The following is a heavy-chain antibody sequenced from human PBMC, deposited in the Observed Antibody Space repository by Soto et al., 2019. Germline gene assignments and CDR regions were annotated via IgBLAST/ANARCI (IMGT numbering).Heavy chain of an antibody. CDR2: INAGNGNT. V-gene: IGHV1-3*01. D-gene: IGHD3-3*01. Sequence: ASVKVSCKASGYTFTSYAMHWVRQAPGQRLEWMGWINAGNGNTKYSQKFQGRVTITRDTSASTAYMELSSLRSEDTAVYYCARPAEELRFLEWLFIDYWGQGTLVTVSS. J-gene: IGHJ4*02. CDR1: GYTFTSYA. CDR3: ARPAEELRFLEWLFIDY.